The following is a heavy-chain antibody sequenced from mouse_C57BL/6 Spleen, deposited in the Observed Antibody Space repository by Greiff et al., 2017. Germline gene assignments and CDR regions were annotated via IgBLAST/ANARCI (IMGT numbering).Heavy chain of an antibody. J-gene: IGHJ1*03. Sequence: QVQLQQSGAELVRPGTSVKVSCKASGYAFTNYLIEWVKQRPGQGLEWIGVINPGSGGTNYNEKFKGKATLTADKSSSTAYMQLSSLTSEDSAVYFCARSPGRHWYFDVWGTGTTVTVSS. CDR1: GYAFTNYL. CDR2: INPGSGGT. CDR3: ARSPGRHWYFDV. V-gene: IGHV1-54*01.